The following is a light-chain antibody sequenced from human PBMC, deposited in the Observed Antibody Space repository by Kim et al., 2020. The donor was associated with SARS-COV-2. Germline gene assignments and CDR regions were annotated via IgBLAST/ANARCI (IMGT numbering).Light chain of an antibody. V-gene: IGKV1-39*01. CDR3: QQTYYYRT. Sequence: CGSVGDRVTVPCRASQSIERSLNWDQHKPGKAPTLLIYAASSLQSGVPSRFSGSGSGTEFTLTISSVRPEDFATYYCQQTYYYRTFGQGTKVDIK. CDR1: QSIERS. J-gene: IGKJ1*01. CDR2: AAS.